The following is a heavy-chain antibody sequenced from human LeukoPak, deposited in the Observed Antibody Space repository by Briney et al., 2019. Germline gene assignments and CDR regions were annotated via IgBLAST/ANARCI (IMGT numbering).Heavy chain of an antibody. Sequence: GGSLRLSCAASGFTFSSYWMHWVRQVPGKGLVWVSRINSDGSSTSYADSVKGRFTISRDNAKNTLYVQMNSLRAEDTAVYYCSTGSGHAFDIWGRGTLVTVSS. CDR3: STGSGHAFDI. J-gene: IGHJ3*02. D-gene: IGHD3-10*01. CDR1: GFTFSSYW. V-gene: IGHV3-74*01. CDR2: INSDGSST.